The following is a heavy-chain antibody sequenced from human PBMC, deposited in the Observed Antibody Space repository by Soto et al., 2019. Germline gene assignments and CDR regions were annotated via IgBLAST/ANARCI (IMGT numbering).Heavy chain of an antibody. CDR2: IYYSGIT. CDR3: TRANWCSEY. D-gene: IGHD7-27*01. CDR1: DGTIISVGYY. V-gene: IGHV4-31*02. J-gene: IGHJ4*02. Sequence: PSETLPLTWTVSDGTIISVGYYWSWNRQHPGKGLEWIGYIYYSGITYYNPSLKSRVTISVDTSKNQLSLNLSSLTAADTAKHDCTRANWCSEYWGQGTLVTVSS.